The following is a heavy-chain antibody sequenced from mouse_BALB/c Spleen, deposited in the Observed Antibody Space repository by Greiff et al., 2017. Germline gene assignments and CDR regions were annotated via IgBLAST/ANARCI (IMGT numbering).Heavy chain of an antibody. CDR3: ARGAYGKGYCDV. CDR1: GFTFSSYA. V-gene: IGHV5-6-5*01. Sequence: EVMLVESGGGLVKPGGSLKLSCAASGFTFSSYAMSWVRQTPEKRLEWVASISSGGSTYYPDSVKGRFTISRDNARNILYLQMSSLRSEDTAMYYCARGAYGKGYCDVWGAGTTVTVSS. J-gene: IGHJ1*01. CDR2: ISSGGST. D-gene: IGHD2-1*01.